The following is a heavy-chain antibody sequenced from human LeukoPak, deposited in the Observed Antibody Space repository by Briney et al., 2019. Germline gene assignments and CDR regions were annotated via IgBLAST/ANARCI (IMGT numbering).Heavy chain of an antibody. D-gene: IGHD3-10*01. CDR3: ARALTSYYYGSGSYWSWFDP. CDR1: GYTFTSYG. J-gene: IGHJ5*02. Sequence: ASVKVSCKASGYTFTSYGISWVRQAPGQGLEWMGWISAYNGNTNYAQKLQGRVTMTTDTSTSTAYMELSSLRSEDTAVYYCARALTSYYYGSGSYWSWFDPWGQGTLVTVSS. V-gene: IGHV1-18*01. CDR2: ISAYNGNT.